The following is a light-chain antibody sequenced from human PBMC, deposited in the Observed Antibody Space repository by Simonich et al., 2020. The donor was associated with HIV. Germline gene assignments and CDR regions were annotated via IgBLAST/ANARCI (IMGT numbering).Light chain of an antibody. CDR1: QSVLDSANNKNY. Sequence: DLVMTQSPDSLAVSLGERATINCQSSQSVLDSANNKNYLAGYQQKPGQPPQLLIYWSSTRESGVPDRFSGSGSGTDFTLTISSLQVEDVAVYYCQQYYSTPRTFGQGTKVEIK. J-gene: IGKJ1*01. V-gene: IGKV4-1*01. CDR2: WSS. CDR3: QQYYSTPRT.